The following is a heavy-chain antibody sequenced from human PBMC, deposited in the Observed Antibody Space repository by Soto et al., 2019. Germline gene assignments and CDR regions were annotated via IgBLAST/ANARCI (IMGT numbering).Heavy chain of an antibody. V-gene: IGHV3-7*01. J-gene: IGHJ4*02. CDR2: IKPDGSEK. Sequence: GGSLRLSCTASGFTFHNYWMGWVRQTPDKGLEWVDNIKPDGSEKYYVDSVKGRFTISRDNAKNSLYLQMNSLRAEDTAVYYCARENYFDYWGQGALVTVSS. CDR3: ARENYFDY. CDR1: GFTFHNYW.